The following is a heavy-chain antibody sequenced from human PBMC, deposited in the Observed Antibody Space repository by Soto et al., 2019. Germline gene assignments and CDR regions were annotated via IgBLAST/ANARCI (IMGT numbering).Heavy chain of an antibody. CDR3: AAFVGAYWYFAP. D-gene: IGHD2-15*01. Sequence: SETLSLTCTVSGDSFSSGVYYWSWIRQPPGKGLEWIGYIYNSGTTYYSPSLKSRVAISVDTSKNKFSLNLSSVTAADTAVYYCAAFVGAYWYFAPWGRGTLVT. CDR1: GDSFSSGVYY. V-gene: IGHV4-30-4*01. CDR2: IYNSGTT. J-gene: IGHJ2*01.